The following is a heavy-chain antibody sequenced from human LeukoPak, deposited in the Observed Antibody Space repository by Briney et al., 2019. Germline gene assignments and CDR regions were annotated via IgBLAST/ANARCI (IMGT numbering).Heavy chain of an antibody. V-gene: IGHV3-30*18. CDR2: ISYDGSNK. Sequence: GGSLRLSCAASGFTFSSYGMHWVRQAPGKGLEWVAVISYDGSNKYYADSVKGRFTISRDNSKNTLYLQMNSLRAEDTAVYYCAKVGVRGVISYLDYWGQGTLVTVSS. J-gene: IGHJ4*02. D-gene: IGHD3-10*01. CDR3: AKVGVRGVISYLDY. CDR1: GFTFSSYG.